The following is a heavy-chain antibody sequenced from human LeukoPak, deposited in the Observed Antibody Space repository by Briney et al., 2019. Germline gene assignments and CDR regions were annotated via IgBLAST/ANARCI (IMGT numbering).Heavy chain of an antibody. CDR2: INWNGGST. Sequence: GGSLRLSCAASGFTFSSYEMNWVRQAPGKGLEWVSGINWNGGSTGYADSVKGRFTISRDNAKNSLYLQMNSLRAEDTALYYCARDVRAVAGRGAFDIWGQGTMVTVSS. CDR3: ARDVRAVAGRGAFDI. J-gene: IGHJ3*02. D-gene: IGHD6-19*01. V-gene: IGHV3-20*04. CDR1: GFTFSSYE.